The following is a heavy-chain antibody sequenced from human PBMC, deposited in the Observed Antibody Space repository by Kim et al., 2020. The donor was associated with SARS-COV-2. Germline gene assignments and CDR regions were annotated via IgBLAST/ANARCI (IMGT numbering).Heavy chain of an antibody. D-gene: IGHD6-19*01. Sequence: TTYDPRPTSRDAISVDTSRNQFSLHLNSVTAADTAVYYCARGIGAVGIFDLWGQGALVTVSS. V-gene: IGHV4-59*09. CDR3: ARGIGAVGIFDL. J-gene: IGHJ4*02. CDR2: T.